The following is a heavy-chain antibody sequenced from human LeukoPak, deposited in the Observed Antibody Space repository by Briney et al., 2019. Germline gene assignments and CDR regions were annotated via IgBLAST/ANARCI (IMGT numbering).Heavy chain of an antibody. CDR2: IIPIFGTA. D-gene: IGHD4-23*01. J-gene: IGHJ4*02. V-gene: IGHV1-69*06. Sequence: SVKVSCKASGYTFTGYYMHWVRQAPGQGLEWMGGIIPIFGTANYAQKFQGRVTITADKSTSTAYMELSSLRSEDTAVYYCARVLDDYGGVFDYWGQGTLVTVSS. CDR1: GYTFTGYY. CDR3: ARVLDDYGGVFDY.